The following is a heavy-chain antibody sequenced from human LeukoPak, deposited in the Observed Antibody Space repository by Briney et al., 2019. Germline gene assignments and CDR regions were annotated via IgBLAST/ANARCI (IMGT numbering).Heavy chain of an antibody. D-gene: IGHD3-10*01. CDR3: ARVSSYGSGSYYNPWIDY. V-gene: IGHV3-7*01. CDR2: IKQDGNEK. J-gene: IGHJ4*02. Sequence: GSLRLSCAASGFTFSTYWMSWVRQAPGKGLEWVANIKQDGNEKYYVDSVKGRFTISRDNAKNSLYLQMNSLRAEDTAVYYCARVSSYGSGSYYNPWIDYWGQGTLVTVSS. CDR1: GFTFSTYW.